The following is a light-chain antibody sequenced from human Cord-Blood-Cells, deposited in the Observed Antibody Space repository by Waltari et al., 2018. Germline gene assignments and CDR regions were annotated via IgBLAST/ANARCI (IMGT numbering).Light chain of an antibody. CDR1: SVRSYY. Sequence: SSELTQDPAVSVALGQTVRIPYQGDSVRSYYASWYQPTPGQAPVLVIYGKNNPPSGIPDRCSGASSGNTASLTMAGAQAEDEADYYCNARDSSGNRLFGGGTKLTVL. J-gene: IGLJ3*02. V-gene: IGLV3-19*01. CDR2: GKN. CDR3: NARDSSGNRL.